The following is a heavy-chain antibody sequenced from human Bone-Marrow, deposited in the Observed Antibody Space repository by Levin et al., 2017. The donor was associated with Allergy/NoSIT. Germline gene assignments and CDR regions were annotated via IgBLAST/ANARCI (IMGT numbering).Heavy chain of an antibody. D-gene: IGHD2-15*01. V-gene: IGHV4-59*08. CDR1: GGSLNDYY. J-gene: IGHJ4*02. CDR3: ARQPYTPDRYYFDY. CDR2: IFYSGST. Sequence: SETLSLTCTVSGGSLNDYYWSWIRQPPGKGLEWIGYIFYSGSTTYNPSLRSRVTMSVDTSKTQFALKLTSVTAADTAVYYCARQPYTPDRYYFDYWGQGTRVTVSS.